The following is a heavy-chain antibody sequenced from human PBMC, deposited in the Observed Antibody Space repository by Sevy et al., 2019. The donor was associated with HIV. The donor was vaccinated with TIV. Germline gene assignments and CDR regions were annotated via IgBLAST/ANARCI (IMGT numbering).Heavy chain of an antibody. Sequence: GGSLRLSCAASGLSFRSYELNWVRQAPGKGLQWISYISTGGGTIFYADSVKGPFTISRDNAKNSVFLQMNSLRAEDTAVYFCATSRRDYYNYYFDYWGHGTLVTVSS. CDR2: ISTGGGTI. J-gene: IGHJ4*01. CDR3: ATSRRDYYNYYFDY. CDR1: GLSFRSYE. D-gene: IGHD3-22*01. V-gene: IGHV3-48*03.